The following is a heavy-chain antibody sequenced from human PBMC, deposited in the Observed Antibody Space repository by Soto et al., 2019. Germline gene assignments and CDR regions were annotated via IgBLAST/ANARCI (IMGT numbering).Heavy chain of an antibody. CDR3: ARDPNSYSSSWYWWHYYYGMDV. CDR2: VIPIFGTA. CDR1: GGTFSSYA. V-gene: IGHV1-69*13. J-gene: IGHJ6*02. Sequence: GASVKVSCKASGGTFSSYAISWVRQAPGQGLEWMGGVIPIFGTANYAQKFQGRVTITADESTSTAYMELSSLRSEDTAVYYCARDPNSYSSSWYWWHYYYGMDVWGQGTTVTVSS. D-gene: IGHD6-13*01.